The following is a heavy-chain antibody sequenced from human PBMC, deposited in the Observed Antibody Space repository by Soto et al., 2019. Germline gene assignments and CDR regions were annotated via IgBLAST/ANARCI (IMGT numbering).Heavy chain of an antibody. CDR1: GGTFSSHA. CDR3: ARDPARGSPS. D-gene: IGHD3-10*01. Sequence: QVQLVQSGAEVKKPGSSVKVSCKASGGTFSSHAITWVRQAPGQGLEWMGGIIPLFGTANYAQKFQGRVKITADESTSTAYMELSSLKSEDTAMYYCARDPARGSPSWGQGTLVTVSS. CDR2: IIPLFGTA. J-gene: IGHJ5*02. V-gene: IGHV1-69*01.